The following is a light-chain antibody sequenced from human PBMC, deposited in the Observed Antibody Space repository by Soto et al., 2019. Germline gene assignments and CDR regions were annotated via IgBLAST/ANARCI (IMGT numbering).Light chain of an antibody. CDR1: QSIDSW. J-gene: IGKJ1*01. CDR3: QQDNSYSRT. Sequence: DIQMTQSPSTLSASVGDRVTITCRASQSIDSWLAWYQHKLGKAPKLLIDDASNLQNGVPSRFSGSGSGTEFTLTISILQPDDFAVYYGQQDNSYSRTFGQGTKVEIK. V-gene: IGKV1-5*01. CDR2: DAS.